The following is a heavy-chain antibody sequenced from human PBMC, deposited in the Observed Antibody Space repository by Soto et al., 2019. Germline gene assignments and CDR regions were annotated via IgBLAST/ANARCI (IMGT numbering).Heavy chain of an antibody. CDR3: AREYDFWRGYSAYYGMDV. V-gene: IGHV4-34*01. D-gene: IGHD3-3*01. CDR1: GGSFSGYY. CDR2: INHSGST. Sequence: PSETLSLTCAVYGGSFSGYYWSWIRQPPGKGLEWIGEINHSGSTNYNPSLKSRVTISVDTSKNQFSLKLSSVTAADTAVYYCAREYDFWRGYSAYYGMDVWGQGTTDTVSS. J-gene: IGHJ6*02.